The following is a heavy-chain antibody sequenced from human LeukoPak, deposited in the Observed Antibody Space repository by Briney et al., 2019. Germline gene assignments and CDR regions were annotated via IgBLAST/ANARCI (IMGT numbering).Heavy chain of an antibody. CDR1: GGSFSGYY. J-gene: IGHJ4*02. CDR2: INHSGST. CDR3: ARAAGSGSYYNGIDY. V-gene: IGHV4-34*01. D-gene: IGHD3-10*01. Sequence: SETLSLTCAVYGGSFSGYYWSWIRQPPGKGLEWIGEINHSGSTNYNPSLKSRVTISVDTSKNQFSLKLSSVTAADTAVYYCARAAGSGSYYNGIDYWGQGTLVTVSS.